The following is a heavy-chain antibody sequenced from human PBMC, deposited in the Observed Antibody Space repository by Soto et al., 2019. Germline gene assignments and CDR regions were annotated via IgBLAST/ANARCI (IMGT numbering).Heavy chain of an antibody. CDR2: IYYSGST. CDR1: GGSISSYY. D-gene: IGHD6-19*01. CDR3: AKHGVHSSGWAGP. J-gene: IGHJ5*02. Sequence: SETLSLTCTVSGGSISSYYWSWIRQPPGKGLEWIGSIYYSGSTYHNPSLKSRVTISVDTSKNQFSLKLSSVTAADTAVYYCAKHGVHSSGWAGPWGQGTLVTVSS. V-gene: IGHV4-59*05.